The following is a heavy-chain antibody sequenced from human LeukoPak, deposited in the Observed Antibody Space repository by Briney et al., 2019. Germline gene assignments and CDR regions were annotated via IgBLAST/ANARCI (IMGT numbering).Heavy chain of an antibody. CDR3: ARRPRDGYKIGGNWFDP. V-gene: IGHV1-69*13. CDR2: IIPIFGTA. CDR1: GGTLSSYA. J-gene: IGHJ5*02. Sequence: ASVKVSCKASGGTLSSYAISWVRQAPGQGLEWMGGIIPIFGTANYAQKSQGRVTITADESTSTAYMELSSLRSEDTAVYYCARRPRDGYKIGGNWFDPWGQGTLVTVSS. D-gene: IGHD5-24*01.